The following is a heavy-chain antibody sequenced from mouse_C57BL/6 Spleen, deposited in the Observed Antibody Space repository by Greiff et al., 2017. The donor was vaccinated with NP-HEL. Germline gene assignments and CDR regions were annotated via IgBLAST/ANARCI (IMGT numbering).Heavy chain of an antibody. J-gene: IGHJ3*01. CDR1: GFTFSSYT. V-gene: IGHV5-9*01. Sequence: EVMLVESGGGLVKPGGSLKLSCAASGFTFSSYTMSWVRQTPEKRLEWVATISGGGGNTYYPDSVKGRFTISRDNAKNTLYLQMSSLRSEDTALYYCARQGDYYGSRFAYWGQGTLVTVSA. D-gene: IGHD1-1*01. CDR2: ISGGGGNT. CDR3: ARQGDYYGSRFAY.